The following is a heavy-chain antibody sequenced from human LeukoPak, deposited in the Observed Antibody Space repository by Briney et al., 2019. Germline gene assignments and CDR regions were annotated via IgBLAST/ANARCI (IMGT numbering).Heavy chain of an antibody. D-gene: IGHD5-24*01. CDR2: IYPGDSDT. CDR1: GYNFASYW. CDR3: ARRSRDGYNVPDDFDI. Sequence: GESLKISCKGSGYNFASYWIGWVRQMPGKGLEWMGIIYPGDSDTRYSPSFQGQVTISADKSIITAYLQWSSLKASDTAMYYCARRSRDGYNVPDDFDIWGQGTLVTVSS. V-gene: IGHV5-51*01. J-gene: IGHJ3*02.